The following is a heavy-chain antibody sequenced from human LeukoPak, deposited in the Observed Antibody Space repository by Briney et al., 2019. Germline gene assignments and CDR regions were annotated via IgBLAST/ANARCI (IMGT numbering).Heavy chain of an antibody. V-gene: IGHV1-18*01. J-gene: IGHJ6*02. D-gene: IGHD5-18*01. CDR1: GYTFTTYG. CDR2: ISAYNGNT. CDR3: ATGLAYSYGYNYCNYGMDV. Sequence: VASETVSFTASGYTFTTYGISWVRQAPGQGREWVGWISAYNGNTNYAQKLQSRVTMTTDTSTSTAYMEVRSLRSDDTAVYYCATGLAYSYGYNYCNYGMDVWGQGTTVTVSS.